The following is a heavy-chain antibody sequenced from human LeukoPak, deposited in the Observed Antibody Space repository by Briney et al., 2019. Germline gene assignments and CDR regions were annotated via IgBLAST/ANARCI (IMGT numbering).Heavy chain of an antibody. CDR1: GGTFSSYA. D-gene: IGHD1-1*01. CDR3: ASGVRREEWFDP. V-gene: IGHV1-69*13. CDR2: IIPIFGTA. Sequence: GASVKVSCKASGGTFSSYAISWVRQAPGQGLEWMGGIIPIFGTADYAQKFQGRVTITADESTSTAYMELSSLRSEDTAVYYCASGVRREEWFDPWGQGTLVTVSS. J-gene: IGHJ5*02.